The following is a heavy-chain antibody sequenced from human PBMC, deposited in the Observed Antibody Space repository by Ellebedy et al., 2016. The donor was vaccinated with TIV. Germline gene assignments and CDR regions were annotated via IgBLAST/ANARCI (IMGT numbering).Heavy chain of an antibody. J-gene: IGHJ4*02. D-gene: IGHD6-13*01. Sequence: GGSLRLXXAASGFTFSSYSMNWVRQAPGKGLEWVSYISSSSSTIYYADSVKGRFTISRDNAKNSPYLQMNSLRDEDTAVYYCARDRGAAADPFFDYWGQGTLVTVSS. CDR2: ISSSSSTI. V-gene: IGHV3-48*02. CDR1: GFTFSSYS. CDR3: ARDRGAAADPFFDY.